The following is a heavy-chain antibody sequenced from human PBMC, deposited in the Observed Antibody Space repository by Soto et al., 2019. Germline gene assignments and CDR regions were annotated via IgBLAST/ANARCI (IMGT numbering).Heavy chain of an antibody. CDR1: GFFFSSYT. Sequence: EVQLLESGGGLVQPGGSLRLSCVGSGFFFSSYTMTWVRQAPGKGLEWVSSFSATSENTYYADSVRGRFTISRDNSKNTIFLQMNILTAEDTAMYYCAKARDQQWVRLPFDYWGQGILVIVSS. CDR2: FSATSENT. D-gene: IGHD6-19*01. J-gene: IGHJ4*02. V-gene: IGHV3-23*01. CDR3: AKARDQQWVRLPFDY.